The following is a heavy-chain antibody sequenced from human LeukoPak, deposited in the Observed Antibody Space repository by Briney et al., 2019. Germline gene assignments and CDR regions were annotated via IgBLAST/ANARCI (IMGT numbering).Heavy chain of an antibody. D-gene: IGHD6-13*01. V-gene: IGHV3-9*01. J-gene: IGHJ4*02. CDR3: AKDKGIAAAGSYYFDY. CDR2: ISWNSGTI. Sequence: GGSLRLSCAASGFTFDDYAMHWVRQAPGKGLEWVSGISWNSGTIGYADSVKGRFTISRDNSKNTLYLQMNSLRAEDTAVYYCAKDKGIAAAGSYYFDYWGQGTLVTVSS. CDR1: GFTFDDYA.